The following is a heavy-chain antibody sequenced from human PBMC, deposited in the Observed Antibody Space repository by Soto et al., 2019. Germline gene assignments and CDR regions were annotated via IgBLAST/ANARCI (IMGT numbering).Heavy chain of an antibody. V-gene: IGHV1-18*04. J-gene: IGHJ4*02. D-gene: IGHD6-19*01. CDR2: ISAYNGNT. CDR3: ASTIAVAGAFDY. CDR1: GYSFTSYG. Sequence: GASVKVACTASGYSFTSYGISWVRQAPGQGLEWMGWISAYNGNTNYAQKLQGRVTMTTDTSTSTAYMELRSLRSDDTAVYYCASTIAVAGAFDYWGQGTLVTVSS.